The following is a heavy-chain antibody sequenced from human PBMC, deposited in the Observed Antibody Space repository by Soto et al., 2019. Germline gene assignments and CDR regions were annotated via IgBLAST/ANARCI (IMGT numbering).Heavy chain of an antibody. CDR1: GFTVSSNY. Sequence: GGSLRLSCAASGFTVSSNYMSWVRQAPGKGLEWVSVIYSGGSTYYADSVKGRFTISRDNSKNTLYLQMNSLRAEDTAVYYCARVDYDFWSGIDYWGQGTLVTAPQ. J-gene: IGHJ4*02. CDR3: ARVDYDFWSGIDY. CDR2: IYSGGST. D-gene: IGHD3-3*01. V-gene: IGHV3-66*01.